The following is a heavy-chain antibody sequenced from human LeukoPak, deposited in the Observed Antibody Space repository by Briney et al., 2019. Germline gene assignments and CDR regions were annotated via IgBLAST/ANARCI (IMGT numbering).Heavy chain of an antibody. Sequence: GGSLRLSCAASGFTFSASTMNWVRQAPGKGLEWVSSIDSSGVSTFCVASLRGRFTISRDNAKNSLYLQMNSLRVEDTAVYYCARTFGSGSQRWGLDYWGQGTLVTVSS. V-gene: IGHV3-21*01. CDR3: ARTFGSGSQRWGLDY. CDR1: GFTFSAST. CDR2: IDSSGVST. J-gene: IGHJ4*02. D-gene: IGHD3-10*01.